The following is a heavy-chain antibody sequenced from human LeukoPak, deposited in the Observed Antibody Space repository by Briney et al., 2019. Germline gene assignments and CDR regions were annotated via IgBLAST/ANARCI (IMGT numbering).Heavy chain of an antibody. CDR1: GFTFSSYS. CDR2: ITSSGRYI. J-gene: IGHJ4*02. Sequence: GGSLRLSCAASGFTFSSYSMNWVRQAPGKGLEWVSSITSSGRYIYYADSVKGRFTISRDNSKNTLYLQMNSLRAEDTALYYCAKSPTYCGSDCYSTFDYWGRGNLVTVSS. D-gene: IGHD2-21*02. CDR3: AKSPTYCGSDCYSTFDY. V-gene: IGHV3-21*04.